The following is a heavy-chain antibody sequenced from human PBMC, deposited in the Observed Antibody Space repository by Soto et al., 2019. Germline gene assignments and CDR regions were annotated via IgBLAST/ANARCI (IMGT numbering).Heavy chain of an antibody. J-gene: IGHJ6*02. D-gene: IGHD3-16*01. CDR3: ARGNPFNYAGFDV. Sequence: ASVKVSFKASGYTFSDFDINWLRQAAGQGPEWMGWMNAKSGDTFSAQRFQGKFSMTWDTSLNTAYMEVGSLTSDDAAIYYCARGNPFNYAGFDVWGQGTTVTVS. CDR2: MNAKSGDT. V-gene: IGHV1-8*01. CDR1: GYTFSDFD.